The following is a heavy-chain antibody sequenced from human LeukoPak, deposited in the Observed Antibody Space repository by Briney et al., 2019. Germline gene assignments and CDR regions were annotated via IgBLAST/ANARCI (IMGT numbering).Heavy chain of an antibody. CDR2: IWYDGSNK. CDR3: ARDPNWYSSSPSDY. V-gene: IGHV3-33*01. D-gene: IGHD6-6*01. CDR1: GFTFSSYG. J-gene: IGHJ4*02. Sequence: GRSLRLSCAASGFTFSSYGMHWVRQAPGKGLEWVAVIWYDGSNKYYADSVKGRFTISRDNSKNTLYLQMNSLRAEDTAVYYCARDPNWYSSSPSDYWGQGTLVTVSS.